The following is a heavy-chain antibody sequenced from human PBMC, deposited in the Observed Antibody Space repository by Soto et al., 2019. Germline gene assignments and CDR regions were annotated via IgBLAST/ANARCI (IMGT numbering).Heavy chain of an antibody. Sequence: SETLSLTCTVSGDSISNSGFYWGWIRQPPGKGLEWIGNIFYSGTTYYSPSLKSRVTISVDTSKNQFSLKLSSVTAADTAVYYCARLNRGYNWNNGLFDCWGQGTLVTVSS. CDR3: ARLNRGYNWNNGLFDC. V-gene: IGHV4-39*01. J-gene: IGHJ4*02. CDR2: IFYSGTT. CDR1: GDSISNSGFY. D-gene: IGHD1-1*01.